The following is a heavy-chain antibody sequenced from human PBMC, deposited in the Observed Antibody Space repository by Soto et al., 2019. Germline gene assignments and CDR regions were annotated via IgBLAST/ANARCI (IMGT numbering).Heavy chain of an antibody. J-gene: IGHJ4*02. Sequence: QVQLVQSGGEVKKPGASVKVSCKASGYTFASYGISCVRQAPVQGLEWMGWIMAYNGKTNYNKKLQGRVTMTTDTYTSPAYMQRRSLRSDDTAVYYCARGNGFTVGYWGQGTLVTVSS. V-gene: IGHV1-18*01. CDR3: ARGNGFTVGY. D-gene: IGHD2-15*01. CDR2: IMAYNGKT. CDR1: GYTFASYG.